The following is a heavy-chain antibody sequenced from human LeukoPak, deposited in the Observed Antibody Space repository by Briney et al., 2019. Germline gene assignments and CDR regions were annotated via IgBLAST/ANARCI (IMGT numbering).Heavy chain of an antibody. CDR2: IIPIFGIA. J-gene: IGHJ6*02. D-gene: IGHD2-2*02. CDR1: GGSFSSYA. CDR3: ASWGYCSSTSCYRGSGYYYYGMDV. V-gene: IGHV1-69*04. Sequence: PSVKVSCKASGGSFSSYAISWVRQAPGQGLEWMGRIIPIFGIANYAQKFQGRVTITADKSTSTAYMELSSLRSEDTAVYYCASWGYCSSTSCYRGSGYYYYGMDVWGQGTTVTVSS.